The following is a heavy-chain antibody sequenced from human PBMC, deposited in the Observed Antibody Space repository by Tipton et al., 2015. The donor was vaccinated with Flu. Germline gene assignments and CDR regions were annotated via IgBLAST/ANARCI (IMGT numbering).Heavy chain of an antibody. Sequence: TLSLTCFVSGGSISSYYWSWIRQPPGKGLEWIGYIYYSGSTNYNPSLKSRVTISVDTSKNQFSLKLSSVTAADTAVYYCARGSWAVFGVAEDAFDIWGQGTMVTVSS. D-gene: IGHD3-3*01. V-gene: IGHV4-59*07. CDR2: IYYSGST. CDR3: ARGSWAVFGVAEDAFDI. J-gene: IGHJ3*02. CDR1: GGSISSYY.